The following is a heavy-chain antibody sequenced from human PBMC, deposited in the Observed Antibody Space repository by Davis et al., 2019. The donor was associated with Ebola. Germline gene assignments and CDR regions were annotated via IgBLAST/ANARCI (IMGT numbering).Heavy chain of an antibody. Sequence: GGSLRLSCAASGFTFSSYSMNWVRQAPGKGLEWVSYISSSSSTTNYADSVKGRLTISRDNAKNTLYLQMNSLRGEDTAVYYCARDDGDYIHAFDIWGQGTMVTVSS. D-gene: IGHD4-17*01. CDR3: ARDDGDYIHAFDI. J-gene: IGHJ3*02. V-gene: IGHV3-48*04. CDR2: ISSSSSTT. CDR1: GFTFSSYS.